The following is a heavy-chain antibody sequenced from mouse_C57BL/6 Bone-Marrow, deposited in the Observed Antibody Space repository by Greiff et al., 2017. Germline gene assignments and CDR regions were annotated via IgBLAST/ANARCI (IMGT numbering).Heavy chain of an antibody. J-gene: IGHJ2*01. Sequence: LLESGAELARPGASVKLSCKASGYTFTSYGISWVKQRTGQGLEWIGEIYPRSGNTYYNEKFKGKATLTADKSSSTAYMELRSLTSEDSAVYCCARERAMVSAGCDFLDYWGEGTTLTVSS. CDR2: IYPRSGNT. D-gene: IGHD2-2*01. CDR1: GYTFTSYG. CDR3: ARERAMVSAGCDFLDY. V-gene: IGHV1-81*01.